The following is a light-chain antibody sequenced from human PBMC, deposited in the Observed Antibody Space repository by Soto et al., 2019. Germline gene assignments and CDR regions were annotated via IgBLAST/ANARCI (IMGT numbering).Light chain of an antibody. Sequence: DIPVTQSPSPLSASVGDRVTITCRASQSISSYLNWYQQKPGKAPKLLIYAASSLQSGVPSRFSGSGSGTDFTLTISSLQPEDFATYYCQQSYSTPWTFGQGTKVDIK. V-gene: IGKV1-39*01. CDR1: QSISSY. CDR2: AAS. J-gene: IGKJ1*01. CDR3: QQSYSTPWT.